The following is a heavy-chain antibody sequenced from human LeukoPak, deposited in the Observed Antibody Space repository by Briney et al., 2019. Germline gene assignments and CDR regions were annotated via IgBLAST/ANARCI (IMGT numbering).Heavy chain of an antibody. CDR1: GLTFSTYT. CDR3: ARDYYDSSGGYGMDV. J-gene: IGHJ6*02. V-gene: IGHV3-30-3*01. CDR2: ISYDGSNK. Sequence: PGRSLRLSCAASGLTFSTYTVHWVRQAPGKGLEWVAIISYDGSNKYYADSAKGRFTISRDNSKNTLYLQMNSLRAEDTAVYYCARDYYDSSGGYGMDVWGQGTTVTVSS. D-gene: IGHD3-22*01.